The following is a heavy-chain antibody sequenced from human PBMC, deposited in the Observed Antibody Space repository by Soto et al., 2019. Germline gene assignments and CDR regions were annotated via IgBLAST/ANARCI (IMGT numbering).Heavy chain of an antibody. CDR1: GGSISSSSYY. CDR2: IYYSGST. V-gene: IGHV4-39*01. D-gene: IGHD6-19*01. CDR3: ARYSSGWYDFDY. Sequence: SETLSLTCTVSGGSISSSSYYWGWIRQPPGKGLEWIGRIYYSGSTYYNPSLKSRVTISVDTSKNQFSLKLSSVTAADTAVYYCARYSSGWYDFDYWGQGTQVTVS. J-gene: IGHJ4*02.